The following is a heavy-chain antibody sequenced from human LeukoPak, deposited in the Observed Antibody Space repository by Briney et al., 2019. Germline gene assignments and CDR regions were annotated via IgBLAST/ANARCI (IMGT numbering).Heavy chain of an antibody. J-gene: IGHJ4*02. CDR2: VYYTGST. D-gene: IGHD5-24*01. Sequence: KPSETLSLTCPVSGGSISNYYYWTWIRQLPGKGLEWIGYVYYTGSTNFNPSLKSRVTMSLDTSRNQFSLKLTSLTAADTAVYYCARGAMATTPFFDYWGQGTLVTVSS. CDR3: ARGAMATTPFFDY. V-gene: IGHV4-59*01. CDR1: GGSISNYY.